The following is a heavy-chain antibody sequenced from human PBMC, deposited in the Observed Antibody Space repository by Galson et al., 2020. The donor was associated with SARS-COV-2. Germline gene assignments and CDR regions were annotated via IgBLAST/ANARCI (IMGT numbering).Heavy chain of an antibody. D-gene: IGHD5-18*01. CDR3: ARLASYGKAYYYYGMDV. Sequence: ASVKVSCKASGYTFTGYYMHWVRQAPGQGLEWMGWINPNSGGTNYAQTFQGRVTMTRDTSISTAYMELSRLRSDDTAVYYCARLASYGKAYYYYGMDVWGQGTTVTVSS. CDR2: INPNSGGT. J-gene: IGHJ6*02. V-gene: IGHV1-2*02. CDR1: GYTFTGYY.